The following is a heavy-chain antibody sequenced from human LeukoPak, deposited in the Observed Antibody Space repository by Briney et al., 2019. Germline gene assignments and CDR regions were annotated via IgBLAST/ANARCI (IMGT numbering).Heavy chain of an antibody. CDR3: ARDLNSGSYFGPIRRSHVDY. V-gene: IGHV3-7*01. CDR1: GFTFSSYW. D-gene: IGHD1-26*01. CDR2: IKQDGSEK. J-gene: IGHJ4*02. Sequence: PGGSLRLSCAASGFTFSSYWMSWVRQAPGKGLEWVANIKQDGSEKYYVDSVKGRFTISRDNAKSSLYLQMNSLRAEDTAVYYCARDLNSGSYFGPIRRSHVDYWGQGTLVTVSS.